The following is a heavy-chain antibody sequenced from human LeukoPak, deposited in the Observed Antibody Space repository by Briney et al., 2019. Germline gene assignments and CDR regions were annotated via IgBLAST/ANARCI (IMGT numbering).Heavy chain of an antibody. Sequence: GGSLRLSCAASGSTFSSHAMSWVRQAPGKGLEWVSSLSDSGGDTFYANSVKGRFAISRDNFKNTLYLQMNSLRAEDTAVYYCTKRGAYGSGRSYFFEFWGQGALVTVSS. V-gene: IGHV3-23*01. CDR3: TKRGAYGSGRSYFFEF. CDR1: GSTFSSHA. CDR2: LSDSGGDT. J-gene: IGHJ4*02. D-gene: IGHD2-15*01.